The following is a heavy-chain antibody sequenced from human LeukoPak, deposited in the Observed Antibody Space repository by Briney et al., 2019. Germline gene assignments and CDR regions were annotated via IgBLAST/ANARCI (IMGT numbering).Heavy chain of an antibody. V-gene: IGHV3-30*02. CDR2: IWYDGSET. CDR3: ARGPRGNYDFWSGVDI. D-gene: IGHD3-3*01. J-gene: IGHJ3*02. Sequence: GGSLRLSCAASGFTFSSYVMHWVRQVPGKGLEWVALIWYDGSETNYADSVKGRFTISRDNSKNTLYLQMNSLRAEDTAVYYCARGPRGNYDFWSGVDIWGQGTMVTVSS. CDR1: GFTFSSYV.